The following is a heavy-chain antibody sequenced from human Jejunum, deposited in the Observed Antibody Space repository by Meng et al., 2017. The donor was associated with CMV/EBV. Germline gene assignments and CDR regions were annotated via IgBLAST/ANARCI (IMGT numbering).Heavy chain of an antibody. Sequence: CEASGFSFSRDWLHWFRQTPGKGPVWVSRISSDGSSTHYADSLMGQFTISRDNAKNTLYLQMISLRVDDTAVYFCARRLASGELDMWGQGTMVTVSS. CDR2: ISSDGSST. CDR1: GFSFSRDW. CDR3: ARRLASGELDM. D-gene: IGHD6-25*01. V-gene: IGHV3-74*01. J-gene: IGHJ3*02.